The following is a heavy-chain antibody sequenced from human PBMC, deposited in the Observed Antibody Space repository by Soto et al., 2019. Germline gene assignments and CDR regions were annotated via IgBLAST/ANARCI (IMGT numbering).Heavy chain of an antibody. CDR1: GESVSSSSYY. V-gene: IGHV4-39*01. Sequence: PSETLSLTCTVSGESVSSSSYYWGWIRQTPGMGLEWIGTIYYTGITYYNPSLKNRVTISIDTSKNQFSLTLKSVTAADTGIYYFASPVSTSWPKFDPWGQGTRVTVSS. J-gene: IGHJ5*02. CDR3: ASPVSTSWPKFDP. CDR2: IYYTGIT. D-gene: IGHD2-2*01.